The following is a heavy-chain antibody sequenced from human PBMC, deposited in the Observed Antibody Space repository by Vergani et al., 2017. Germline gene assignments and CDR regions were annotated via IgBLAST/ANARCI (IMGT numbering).Heavy chain of an antibody. CDR3: ARGRGRYNRFDP. V-gene: IGHV1-46*01. D-gene: IGHD3/OR15-3a*01. Sequence: QVPLVQSGAEVKKPGASVKVSCKASGYTFTSYYMHWVRQAPGKGLEWRGIINPSGGSTSYAQKFQGRVTMTRDTSISTAYMERSSLRSEDTAVYYCARGRGRYNRFDPWGQGTLVTVAS. J-gene: IGHJ5*02. CDR1: GYTFTSYY. CDR2: INPSGGST.